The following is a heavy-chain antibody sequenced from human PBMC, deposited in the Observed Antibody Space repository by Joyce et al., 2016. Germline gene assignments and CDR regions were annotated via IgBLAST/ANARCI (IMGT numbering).Heavy chain of an antibody. CDR3: ARSQWLAPLMY. J-gene: IGHJ4*02. D-gene: IGHD6-19*01. Sequence: QVQLQQWGAGLLKPSETLSLTCAVSGGPFRGYFWTWVRQPPGKGLEWSWDINNSGVTYYNPYLKTRVTFSVDTSKNQFSLKLTSLSAADTAVYYCARSQWLAPLMYWGQGTPVTVSS. V-gene: IGHV4-34*01. CDR2: INNSGVT. CDR1: GGPFRGYF.